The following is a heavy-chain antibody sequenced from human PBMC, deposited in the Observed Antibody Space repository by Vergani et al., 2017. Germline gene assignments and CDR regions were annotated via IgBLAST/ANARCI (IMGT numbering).Heavy chain of an antibody. V-gene: IGHV4-38-2*02. D-gene: IGHD6-6*01. CDR1: GYSISSGYY. CDR3: AREGISSSFFGY. J-gene: IGHJ4*02. CDR2: IYHSGST. Sequence: QVQLQESGPGLVKPSETLSLTCAVSGYSISSGYYWGWIRQPPGKGLEWIGSIYHSGSTYYNPSLKSRVTISVDTSKNQFSLKLSSVTAADTAVYYCAREGISSSFFGYWGQGTLVTVSS.